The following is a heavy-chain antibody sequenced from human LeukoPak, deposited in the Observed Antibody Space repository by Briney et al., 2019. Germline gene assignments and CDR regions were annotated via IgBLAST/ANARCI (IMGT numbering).Heavy chain of an antibody. CDR3: AALGDYGDYVDFDY. CDR2: ISISSNYI. V-gene: IGHV3-21*01. Sequence: PGGSLRLSCAASGFTFSRYSMNWVRQAPGKGLEWVSSISISSNYIYYADSVKGRFTISRENARNSLYLQMNSLRDEDTAVYYCAALGDYGDYVDFDYWGQGTLVTVSS. J-gene: IGHJ4*02. CDR1: GFTFSRYS. D-gene: IGHD4-17*01.